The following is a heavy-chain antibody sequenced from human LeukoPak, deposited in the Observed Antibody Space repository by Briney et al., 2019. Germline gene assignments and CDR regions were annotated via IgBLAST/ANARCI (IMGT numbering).Heavy chain of an antibody. CDR3: ARASTYDFWSGYYPQNFDY. Sequence: SETLSLTCTVSGGSISSYYWSWIRQPPGKGLEWIGYIYYSGSTNYNPSLKSRVTISVDTSKNQFSLKLSSVTAADTAVYYCARASTYDFWSGYYPQNFDYWGQGTLVTVSS. V-gene: IGHV4-59*08. CDR1: GGSISSYY. CDR2: IYYSGST. J-gene: IGHJ4*02. D-gene: IGHD3-3*01.